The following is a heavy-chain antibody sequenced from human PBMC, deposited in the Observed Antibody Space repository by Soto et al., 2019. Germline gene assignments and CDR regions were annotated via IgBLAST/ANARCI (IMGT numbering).Heavy chain of an antibody. Sequence: SETLSLTCTVSGGFVTNYYWSWIRQTPGEGLEWIGYIYHTGSTKNNPSLNSRVTISIDTSRNQFSLKLSSVTAADTAVYYCVRAAHYGDYVFEYWGQGLLVTVSS. V-gene: IGHV4-59*02. CDR2: IYHTGST. CDR3: VRAAHYGDYVFEY. J-gene: IGHJ4*02. CDR1: GGFVTNYY. D-gene: IGHD4-17*01.